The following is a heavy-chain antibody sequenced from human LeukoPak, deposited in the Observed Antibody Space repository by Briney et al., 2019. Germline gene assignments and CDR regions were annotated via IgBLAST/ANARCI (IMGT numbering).Heavy chain of an antibody. CDR3: ASTDYGDYRGGFVFDY. CDR2: IYYSGST. Sequence: SETLSLTCTVSGGSISSYYWSWIRQPPGKGLEWIGYIYYSGSTNYNPSLKSRVTISVDTSKNQFSLKLGSVTAADTAVYYCASTDYGDYRGGFVFDYWGQGTLVTVSS. J-gene: IGHJ4*02. D-gene: IGHD4-17*01. CDR1: GGSISSYY. V-gene: IGHV4-59*01.